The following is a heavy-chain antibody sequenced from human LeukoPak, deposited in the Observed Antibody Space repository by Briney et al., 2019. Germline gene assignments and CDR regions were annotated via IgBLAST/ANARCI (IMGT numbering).Heavy chain of an antibody. J-gene: IGHJ4*02. CDR2: IIPIFGTA. Sequence: SVKVSCKASGGTFTSYDISWVRQAPGHGLEWMGRIIPIFGTANYAQKFQGRVTITTDESTSTAYMELSSLRSEDTAVYYCARERDGYNYGVDYWGQGTLVTVSS. V-gene: IGHV1-69*05. CDR3: ARERDGYNYGVDY. D-gene: IGHD5-24*01. CDR1: GGTFTSYD.